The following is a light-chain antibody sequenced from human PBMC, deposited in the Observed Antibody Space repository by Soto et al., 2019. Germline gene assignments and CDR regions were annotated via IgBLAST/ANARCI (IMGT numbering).Light chain of an antibody. CDR2: SNN. Sequence: QPVLTQPPSASGTPGQRVTISCSGSSSNIGSNHVSWYQQLPGTAPKLLIYSNNQRPSGVPDRFSGSKSGTSASLAISGLRSEDEADYYCATWDDTLSGWVFGGGTKVTVL. CDR3: ATWDDTLSGWV. V-gene: IGLV1-47*02. J-gene: IGLJ3*02. CDR1: SSNIGSNH.